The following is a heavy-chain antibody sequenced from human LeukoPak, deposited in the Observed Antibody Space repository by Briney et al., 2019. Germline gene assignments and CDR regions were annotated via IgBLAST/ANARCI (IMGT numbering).Heavy chain of an antibody. D-gene: IGHD1-26*01. CDR3: ARHGGGGESYPRVSDY. V-gene: IGHV4-59*08. CDR1: GGSISPYY. Sequence: PSETLSLTCTVSGGSISPYYWSWIRQPPGKGLEWIGYIYYSGSTSYNPSLKSRVTISVDTSKNQFSLKLSSVTAADTAVYYCARHGGGGESYPRVSDYWGRGNLVTVSS. CDR2: IYYSGST. J-gene: IGHJ4*02.